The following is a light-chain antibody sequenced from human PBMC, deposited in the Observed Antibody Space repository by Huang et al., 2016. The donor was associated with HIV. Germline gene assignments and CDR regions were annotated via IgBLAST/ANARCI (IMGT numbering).Light chain of an antibody. V-gene: IGKV3-20*01. CDR1: QIIDSTY. J-gene: IGKJ2*01. CDR2: NAS. Sequence: ILLTQSPGSLFLSPGDGATLACRASQIIDSTYFACYQQRPGEDPRLLIYNASSRATGISDRFSGGGSGTDFTLTISKVEPEDFAVYYCQHYDSHPPMYTFGQGTKLEIK. CDR3: QHYDSHPPMYT.